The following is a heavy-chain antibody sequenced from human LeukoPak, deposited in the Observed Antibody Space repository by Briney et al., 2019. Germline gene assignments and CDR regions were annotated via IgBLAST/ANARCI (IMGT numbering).Heavy chain of an antibody. V-gene: IGHV3-23*01. CDR2: IGVGGTT. CDR3: AKTQGYYDC. CDR1: GFTFSSYG. D-gene: IGHD3-22*01. Sequence: GGSLRLSCAASGFTFSSYGMNWVRQAPGKGLEWVSGIGVGGTTYYADSVKGRFTISGDTSKNTLYLQMNSLRAEDTAVYYCAKTQGYYDCWGQGTLVTVSS. J-gene: IGHJ4*02.